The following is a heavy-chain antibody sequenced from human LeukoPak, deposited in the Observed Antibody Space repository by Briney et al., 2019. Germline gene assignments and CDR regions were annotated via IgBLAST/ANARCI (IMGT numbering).Heavy chain of an antibody. D-gene: IGHD3-3*01. J-gene: IGHJ4*02. CDR1: GFTFSNYA. CDR3: AKDREYYDFWSGYYFLGGSDY. CDR2: ISRRGDTT. V-gene: IGHV3-23*01. Sequence: GGSLRLSCGASGFTFSNYAMNWVRQIPGKGLEWLSGISRRGDTTYYTDSVKGRFTISRDNSKNTLYLQMNSLRAEDTAVYYCAKDREYYDFWSGYYFLGGSDYWGQGTLVTVSS.